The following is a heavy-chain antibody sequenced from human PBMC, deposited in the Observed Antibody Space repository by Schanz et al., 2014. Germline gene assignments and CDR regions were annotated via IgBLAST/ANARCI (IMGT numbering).Heavy chain of an antibody. CDR1: GFTFSDYY. J-gene: IGHJ6*02. Sequence: VQLVESGGGLVQPGGSLRLSCAASGFTFSDYYMTWIRQAPGKGLEWVSSVSSSGSYIYFPDSVKGRFTISRDNAKNSLYLQMNSLRGEDTAVYFCAKGRGGTSSEGLDQYYAMDVWGQGTTVTVSS. CDR3: AKGRGGTSSEGLDQYYAMDV. D-gene: IGHD6-6*01. CDR2: VSSSGSYI. V-gene: IGHV3-11*04.